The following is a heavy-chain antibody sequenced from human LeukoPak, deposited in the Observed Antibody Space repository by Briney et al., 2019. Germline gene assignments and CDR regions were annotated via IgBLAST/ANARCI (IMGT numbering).Heavy chain of an antibody. J-gene: IGHJ4*02. CDR3: ARWVSGWFLDY. CDR2: IASSSSYI. Sequence: GGSLRLSCAASGFTFSSYSMNWVRQAPGKGLEWVSSIASSSSYIYYGDSVKGRFTISRDNAKNSLYLQMNSLRVEDTAVYYCARWVSGWFLDYWGQGTLVTVSS. V-gene: IGHV3-21*01. D-gene: IGHD6-19*01. CDR1: GFTFSSYS.